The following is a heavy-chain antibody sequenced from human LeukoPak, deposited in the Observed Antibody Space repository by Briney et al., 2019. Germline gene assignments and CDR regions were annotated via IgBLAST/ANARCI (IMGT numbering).Heavy chain of an antibody. CDR3: ALGAVRGLHAFDI. D-gene: IGHD3-10*01. CDR1: GYTFTTYW. J-gene: IGHJ3*02. V-gene: IGHV5-51*01. Sequence: GESLKISCKGSGYTFTTYWIGWVRQMPGKGLEFMGIIYPGDPDTRYSPSFQGQVTISADKSITTAYLQWSSLKASDTAMYYCALGAVRGLHAFDIWGQGTMVTVSS. CDR2: IYPGDPDT.